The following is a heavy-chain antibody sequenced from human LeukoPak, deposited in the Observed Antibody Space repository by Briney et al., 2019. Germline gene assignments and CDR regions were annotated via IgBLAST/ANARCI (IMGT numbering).Heavy chain of an antibody. CDR3: ARASQLVISRRGNWFDP. V-gene: IGHV4-34*01. CDR1: GGSFSRYY. J-gene: IGHJ5*02. Sequence: SETLSLTCAFYGGSFSRYYWSWIRQPPGKGLQWIGEINHNGSTNNNPSLKSRVTISVDRSKNQFSLKLNSVTAADTAVYYCARASQLVISRRGNWFDPWGQGTLVTVSS. CDR2: INHNGST. D-gene: IGHD6-6*01.